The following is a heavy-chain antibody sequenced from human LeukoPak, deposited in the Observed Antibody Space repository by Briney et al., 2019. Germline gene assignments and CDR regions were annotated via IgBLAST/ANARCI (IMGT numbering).Heavy chain of an antibody. D-gene: IGHD6-6*01. V-gene: IGHV3-30*15. CDR2: QSSDGSDK. J-gene: IGHJ3*01. Sequence: GRSLRLSCAPSGFTFASYAMHWVRLAPGKGLEWVAVQSSDGSDKFYAASVRGRFTISRDNSKHTLFLQMSSLRAEDTAVYYCARVLTTKQLLFDAFDVWGQGTMVTVSS. CDR3: ARVLTTKQLLFDAFDV. CDR1: GFTFASYA.